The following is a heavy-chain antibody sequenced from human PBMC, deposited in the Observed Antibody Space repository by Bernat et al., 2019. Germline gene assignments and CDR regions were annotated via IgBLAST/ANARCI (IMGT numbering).Heavy chain of an antibody. CDR1: GYTFTDYS. V-gene: IGHV1-2*06. CDR3: AREMGY. D-gene: IGHD3-22*01. J-gene: IGHJ4*02. Sequence: QVQLVQSGVEVKKPGASVKVSCKTSGYTFTDYSIHWVRQAPGQGPEWMGRVNPKNDVTDYSQKFQGRVTMTSDTSINTAYMELNSLTSDDTAVFYCAREMGYWGQEPWSPSP. CDR2: VNPKNDVT.